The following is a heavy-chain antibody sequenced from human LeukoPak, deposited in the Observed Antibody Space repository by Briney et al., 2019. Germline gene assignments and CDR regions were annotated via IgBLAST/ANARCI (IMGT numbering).Heavy chain of an antibody. Sequence: GASVKVPCKASGYTFTSYDINWVRQATGQGLEWMGWMNPNSGNTGYAQKFQGRVTMTRNTSISTAYMELSSLRSEDTAVYYCAIAARPVVHDAFDIWGQGTMVTVSS. V-gene: IGHV1-8*01. CDR3: AIAARPVVHDAFDI. J-gene: IGHJ3*02. CDR1: GYTFTSYD. CDR2: MNPNSGNT. D-gene: IGHD4-23*01.